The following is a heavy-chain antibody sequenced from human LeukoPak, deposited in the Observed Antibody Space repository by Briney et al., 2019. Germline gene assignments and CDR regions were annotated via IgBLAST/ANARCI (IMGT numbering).Heavy chain of an antibody. J-gene: IGHJ4*02. V-gene: IGHV3-30*18. CDR2: ISYDGSIK. Sequence: GGSLRLSCAAYGFTFSNYGMHWVRQAPGKGLEWLAIISYDGSIKYYADSVTGRFNISRDNSMNTLYLQMSSLTTDDTAVYYCAKDRRSWWELHYWGQGTLVTVSS. D-gene: IGHD1-26*01. CDR3: AKDRRSWWELHY. CDR1: GFTFSNYG.